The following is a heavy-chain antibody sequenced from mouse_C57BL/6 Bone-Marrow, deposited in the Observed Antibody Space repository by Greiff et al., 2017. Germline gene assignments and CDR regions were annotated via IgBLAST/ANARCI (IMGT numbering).Heavy chain of an antibody. Sequence: EVMLVESGGGLVKPGGSLKLSCAASGFTFSSYAMSWVRQTPEKRLEWVATISDGGSYTYYPDNVKGRFTISRDNAKNNLYLQMSHLKSEDTAMYYCARDGVLLCRFDVGGTGTTVTVSS. J-gene: IGHJ1*03. V-gene: IGHV5-4*01. CDR3: ARDGVLLCRFDV. CDR1: GFTFSSYA. CDR2: ISDGGSYT. D-gene: IGHD1-1*01.